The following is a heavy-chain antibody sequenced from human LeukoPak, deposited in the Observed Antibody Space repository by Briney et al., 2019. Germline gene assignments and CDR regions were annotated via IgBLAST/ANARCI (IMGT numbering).Heavy chain of an antibody. CDR3: ARGLKYGVGATPFDY. D-gene: IGHD1-26*01. J-gene: IGHJ4*02. CDR2: IGTAGDT. V-gene: IGHV3-13*01. CDR1: GFTFSSYD. Sequence: GGSLRLSCAASGFTFSSYDMHWVRQATGKGLEWVSAIGTAGDTYYPGSVKGRFTISREDAKNSLYLQMNSLRAGDTAVYYCARGLKYGVGATPFDYWGQGTLVTVSP.